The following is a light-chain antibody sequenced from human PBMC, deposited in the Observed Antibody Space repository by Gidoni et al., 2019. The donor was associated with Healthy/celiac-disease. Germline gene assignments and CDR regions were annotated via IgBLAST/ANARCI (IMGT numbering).Light chain of an antibody. J-gene: IGKJ4*01. Sequence: DIVMTQHPESLAVSLGERATINCKSSQSVLYSSNNKNYLAWYQQKPGQPPKLLIYWASTRESGVPDRFSGSGSGTDFTLTISSLQAEDVAVYYCQQYYSTPLTFGGGTKVEIK. CDR2: WAS. V-gene: IGKV4-1*01. CDR3: QQYYSTPLT. CDR1: QSVLYSSNNKNY.